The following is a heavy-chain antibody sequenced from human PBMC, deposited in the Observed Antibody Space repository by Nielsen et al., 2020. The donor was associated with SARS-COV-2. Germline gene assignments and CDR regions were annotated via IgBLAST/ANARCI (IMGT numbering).Heavy chain of an antibody. CDR2: IYSGGNT. CDR1: GFSVSSTY. V-gene: IGHV3-53*01. CDR3: AKDHMNEVGATMLVDY. J-gene: IGHJ4*02. D-gene: IGHD1-26*01. Sequence: GGSLRLSCAASGFSVSSTYMSWVRQAPGKGPEWVSIIYSGGNTYYADSVNGRFTVSRDNSKNTLYLQMNSLRAEDTAVYYCAKDHMNEVGATMLVDYWGQGTLVTVSS.